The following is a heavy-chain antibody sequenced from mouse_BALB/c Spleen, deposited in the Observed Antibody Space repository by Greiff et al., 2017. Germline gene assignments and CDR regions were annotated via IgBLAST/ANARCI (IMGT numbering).Heavy chain of an antibody. D-gene: IGHD4-1*01. V-gene: IGHV5-6-3*01. CDR1: GFTFSSYG. CDR3: ARELAWFAY. CDR2: INSNGGST. J-gene: IGHJ3*01. Sequence: EVKVVESGGGLVQPGGSLKLSCAASGFTFSSYGMSWVRQTPDKRLELVATINSNGGSTYYPDSVKGRFTISRDNAKNTLYLQMSSLKSEDTAMYYCARELAWFAYWGQGTLVTVSA.